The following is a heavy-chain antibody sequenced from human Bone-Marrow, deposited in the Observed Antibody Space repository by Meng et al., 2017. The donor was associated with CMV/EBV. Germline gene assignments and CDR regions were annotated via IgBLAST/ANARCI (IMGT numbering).Heavy chain of an antibody. CDR2: INADESSV. CDR1: GFTSTNHY. CDR3: AKDLIDSSSVRIFDY. J-gene: IGHJ4*02. Sequence: GESLKISCVASGFTSTNHYMHWVRQAPGKGLVWVSRINADESSVSYADSVKGRFTISRDNAKNILYLQRNSLRVEDTAVYYCAKDLIDSSSVRIFDYWGQGALVTFSS. V-gene: IGHV3-74*01. D-gene: IGHD6-6*01.